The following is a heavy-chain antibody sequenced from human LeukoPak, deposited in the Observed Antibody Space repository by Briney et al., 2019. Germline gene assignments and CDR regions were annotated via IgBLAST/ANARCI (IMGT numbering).Heavy chain of an antibody. D-gene: IGHD3-22*01. CDR3: ATSRDENPGAYYYDTSGYYYLEVAY. Sequence: SETLSLTCTVSGGSISSYYWSWIRQPPGKGLEWIGYIYYSGSTNYNPSLKSRVTISVDTSKNQFSLKLTSVTAADTAVYYRATSRDENPGAYYYDTSGYYYLEVAYWGQGTLVTVSS. CDR2: IYYSGST. J-gene: IGHJ4*02. V-gene: IGHV4-59*01. CDR1: GGSISSYY.